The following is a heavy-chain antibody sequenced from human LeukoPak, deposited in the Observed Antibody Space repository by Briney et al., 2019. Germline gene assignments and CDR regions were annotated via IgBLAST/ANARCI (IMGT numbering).Heavy chain of an antibody. J-gene: IGHJ4*02. CDR2: IFYSGIT. CDR3: ARIIVVTSTDYFDS. V-gene: IGHV4-39*01. Sequence: SXXYWGWIRQXXXKXXXWIGSIFYSGITYYNPSLQSRVTISVDTSKSQFSLHLSSVTAADTALYYCARIIVVTSTDYFDSWGQGTLVTVSS. D-gene: IGHD2/OR15-2a*01. CDR1: SXXY.